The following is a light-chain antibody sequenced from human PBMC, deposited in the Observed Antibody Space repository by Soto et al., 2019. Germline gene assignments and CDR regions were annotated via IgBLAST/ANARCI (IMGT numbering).Light chain of an antibody. CDR3: QKYNNWPVWK. CDR2: GAS. V-gene: IGKV3-15*01. J-gene: IGKJ1*01. CDR1: QSVRST. Sequence: DILLTYSPGTLSLSPVERAKLSCSSSQSVRSTSLAWYQKKPGQAPRLLIYGASNRATGIPARFSGSGSGTEFTLTIRRLQSEDFAVYYCQKYNNWPVWKCGQG.